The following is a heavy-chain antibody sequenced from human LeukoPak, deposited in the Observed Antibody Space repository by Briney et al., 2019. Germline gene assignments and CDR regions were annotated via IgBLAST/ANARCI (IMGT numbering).Heavy chain of an antibody. CDR3: ARDFYYDSSGYYYLFP. Sequence: PGGSLRLSCAACGFTFSSYGMHWVRQAPGKGLEWVAVIWYDGSNKYYADSVKGRFTISRDNSKNTLYLQMNSLRAEDTAVYYCARDFYYDSSGYYYLFPWGQGTLVTVSS. CDR2: IWYDGSNK. V-gene: IGHV3-33*01. J-gene: IGHJ5*02. CDR1: GFTFSSYG. D-gene: IGHD3-22*01.